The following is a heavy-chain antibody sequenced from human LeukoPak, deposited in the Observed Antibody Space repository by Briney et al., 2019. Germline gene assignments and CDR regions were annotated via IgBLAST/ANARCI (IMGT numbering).Heavy chain of an antibody. J-gene: IGHJ4*02. CDR2: INHSGST. V-gene: IGHV4-34*01. Sequence: SETLSLTCAVYGESFSGYYWSWIRQPPGKGLEWIGEINHSGSTNYNPSLKSRVTISVDTSKNQFSLKLSSVTAADPAVYYCARVRKRFDILTGYYNFDYWGQGTLVTVSS. CDR3: ARVRKRFDILTGYYNFDY. CDR1: GESFSGYY. D-gene: IGHD3-9*01.